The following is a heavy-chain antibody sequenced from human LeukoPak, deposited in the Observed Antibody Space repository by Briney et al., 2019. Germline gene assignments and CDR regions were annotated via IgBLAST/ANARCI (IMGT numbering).Heavy chain of an antibody. V-gene: IGHV3-48*01. CDR2: ISSSSSTI. CDR1: GFTFSSYS. J-gene: IGHJ4*02. Sequence: GGSLRLSCAACGFTFSSYSMNCVRQAPGKGLEWVSYISSSSSTIYYADSVKGRFTISRDNAKNSLYLQMNSLRAEDTAVYYCARDFAVVVTVPLDYWGQGTLVTVSS. CDR3: ARDFAVVVTVPLDY. D-gene: IGHD2-21*02.